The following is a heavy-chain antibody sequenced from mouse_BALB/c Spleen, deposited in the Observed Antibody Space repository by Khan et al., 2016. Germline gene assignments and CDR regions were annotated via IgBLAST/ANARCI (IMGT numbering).Heavy chain of an antibody. CDR1: GYTFTDYA. Sequence: QVQLQQSGPELVRPGVSVKISCKGSGYTFTDYAMHWVKQSHAKSLEWIGVISTYSGNTNYNQKFKGKATMTVDKSSSTAYMELARLTSEDSAIYDCARGGSPYYFAMDYWCQGTSVTVPS. CDR3: ARGGSPYYFAMDY. J-gene: IGHJ4*01. CDR2: ISTYSGNT. D-gene: IGHD1-1*01. V-gene: IGHV1S137*01.